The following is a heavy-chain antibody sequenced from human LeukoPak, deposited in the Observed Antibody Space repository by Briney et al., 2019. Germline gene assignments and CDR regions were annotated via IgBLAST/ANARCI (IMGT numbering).Heavy chain of an antibody. Sequence: PGGSLRLSCAATGCTVSSNYMSWVRQAPGKGLEWVSVIYSGGSTYYADSVKGRFTLSRDIYKNTLYLQMHSLRAEDTAVYYCASMEGRFSLDYWGQGTLVTVSS. V-gene: IGHV3-53*01. CDR1: GCTVSSNY. J-gene: IGHJ4*02. CDR3: ASMEGRFSLDY. D-gene: IGHD1-1*01. CDR2: IYSGGST.